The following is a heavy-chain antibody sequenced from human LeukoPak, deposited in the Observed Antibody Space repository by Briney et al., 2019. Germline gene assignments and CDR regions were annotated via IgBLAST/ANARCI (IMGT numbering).Heavy chain of an antibody. J-gene: IGHJ4*02. CDR2: ISYDGSNK. CDR1: GFTFSSYA. Sequence: GGSLRLSCSASGFTFSSYAMHWVRQAPGKGLEWVAVISYDGSNKYYADPVKGRFTISRDNSKNTLYLQMNSLRAEDTAVYYCARGPVGAIPYYFDYWGQGTLVTVSS. CDR3: ARGPVGAIPYYFDY. D-gene: IGHD1-26*01. V-gene: IGHV3-30-3*01.